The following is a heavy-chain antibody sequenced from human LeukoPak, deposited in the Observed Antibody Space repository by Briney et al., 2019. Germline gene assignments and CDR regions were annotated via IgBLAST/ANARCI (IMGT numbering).Heavy chain of an antibody. V-gene: IGHV3-23*01. CDR1: GFAFSSYS. CDR3: AKSVVVITFRFDD. D-gene: IGHD2-15*01. CDR2: ISGSGGST. J-gene: IGHJ4*02. Sequence: GGSLRLSCAASGFAFSSYSMHWVRQAPGKGLEWVSAISGSGGSTYYADSVKGRFTISRDNSKNTLYLQMNSLRADDTAVYYCAKSVVVITFRFDDWGQGALVTVSS.